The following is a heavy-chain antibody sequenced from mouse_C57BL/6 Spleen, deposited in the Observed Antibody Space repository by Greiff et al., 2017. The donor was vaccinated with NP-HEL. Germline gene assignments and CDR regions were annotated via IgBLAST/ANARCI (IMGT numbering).Heavy chain of an antibody. V-gene: IGHV1-31*01. CDR2: IYPSNGFS. Sequence: EVQLQQSGPELVKPGASVTISCKASGSSFTGYYMHWVKQRHGNLLDWFGVIYPSNGFSSSNQQFKGKATLTVDKSSSTAYMELRSLTSEDYAGYYCARSDFYAMDYWGQGTSVTVSS. J-gene: IGHJ4*01. CDR3: ARSDFYAMDY. CDR1: GSSFTGYY.